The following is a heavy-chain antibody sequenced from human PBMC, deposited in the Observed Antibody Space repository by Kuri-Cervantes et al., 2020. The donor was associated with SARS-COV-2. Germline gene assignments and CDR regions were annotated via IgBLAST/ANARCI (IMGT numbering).Heavy chain of an antibody. J-gene: IGHJ6*03. D-gene: IGHD6-19*01. CDR2: ISYDGSNK. CDR3: TRELSGWDSYYFYYMDV. Sequence: GGSLRLSCAASGFTFSSYGMHWVRQAPGKGLEWVAVISYDGSNKYYADSVKGRFTISRDNSKNTLDLQMNSLRVEDTAVYYCTRELSGWDSYYFYYMDVWGRGTTVTVSS. CDR1: GFTFSSYG. V-gene: IGHV3-30*03.